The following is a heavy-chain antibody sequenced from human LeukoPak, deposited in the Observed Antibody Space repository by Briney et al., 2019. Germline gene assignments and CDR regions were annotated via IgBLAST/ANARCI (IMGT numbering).Heavy chain of an antibody. V-gene: IGHV3-7*03. J-gene: IGHJ3*02. CDR1: GFIFSSYW. CDR2: IKQDGSEK. Sequence: GGSLRLSCAASGFIFSSYWMSWVRQAPGKGLEWVANIKQDGSEKYYVDSVKGRFTISRDNAKNSLYLQMNSLRVDDTAVYYCARDPAPATGAFDIWGQGTMVIIS. CDR3: ARDPAPATGAFDI. D-gene: IGHD1-1*01.